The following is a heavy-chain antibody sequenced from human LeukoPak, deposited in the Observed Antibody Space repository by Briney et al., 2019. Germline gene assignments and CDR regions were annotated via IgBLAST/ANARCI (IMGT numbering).Heavy chain of an antibody. J-gene: IGHJ4*02. D-gene: IGHD5-18*01. Sequence: PGGSLRLSCAASGFTFSSYGMHWVRQAPGKGLERVAFIRYGGSNKYYADSVKGRFTISRDNSKNTLYLQMNSLRAEDTAVYYCAKERDTAMVTIDYWGQGTLVTVSS. CDR1: GFTFSSYG. CDR3: AKERDTAMVTIDY. V-gene: IGHV3-30*02. CDR2: IRYGGSNK.